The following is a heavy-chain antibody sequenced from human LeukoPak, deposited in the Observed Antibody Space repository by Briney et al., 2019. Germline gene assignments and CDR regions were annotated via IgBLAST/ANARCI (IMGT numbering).Heavy chain of an antibody. Sequence: GASVKVSCKTSGYTFAGYYLHCVLQAPGQGLEWMVWLNPSSGGAGSELMFHGRVSMTRDTSTSTAYMELSRLTSDDTAVYYCVRGSCSSTICYIDYWGQGTLVTVSS. CDR3: VRGSCSSTICYIDY. CDR1: GYTFAGYY. J-gene: IGHJ4*02. V-gene: IGHV1-2*02. CDR2: LNPSSGGA. D-gene: IGHD2-2*01.